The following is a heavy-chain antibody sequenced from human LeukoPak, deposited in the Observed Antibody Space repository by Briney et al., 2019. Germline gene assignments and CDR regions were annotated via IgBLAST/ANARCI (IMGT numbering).Heavy chain of an antibody. J-gene: IGHJ6*03. CDR2: ISWDGGST. Sequence: GGSLRLSCAASGFTFDDYAMHWVRQAPGKGLEWVSLISWDGGSTYYADSVKGRFTISRDNAKNSLYLQMNSLRAEDTALYYCARYSSSSRPFYYYYYMDVWGKGTTVTISS. D-gene: IGHD6-6*01. V-gene: IGHV3-43D*03. CDR1: GFTFDDYA. CDR3: ARYSSSSRPFYYYYYMDV.